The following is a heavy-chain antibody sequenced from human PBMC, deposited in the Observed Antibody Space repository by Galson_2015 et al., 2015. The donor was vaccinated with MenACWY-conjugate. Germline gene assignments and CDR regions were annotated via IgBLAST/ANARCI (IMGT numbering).Heavy chain of an antibody. Sequence: SLRLSCAASGFTFNYAWMTWVRQAPGKGLEWVARIKSQRHGGTTDHAGTVKGRFIISRDDSKNTLYLQMNSLKTEDTAVYYCATENLGAFDVWGQGTMVSVSS. CDR3: ATENLGAFDV. CDR2: IKSQRHGGTT. D-gene: IGHD3-16*01. V-gene: IGHV3-15*07. CDR1: GFTFNYAW. J-gene: IGHJ3*01.